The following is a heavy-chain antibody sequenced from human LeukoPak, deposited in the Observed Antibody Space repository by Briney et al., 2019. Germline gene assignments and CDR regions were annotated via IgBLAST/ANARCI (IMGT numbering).Heavy chain of an antibody. V-gene: IGHV4-59*01. CDR3: AVQPYYDSSGYEPPFDY. J-gene: IGHJ4*02. CDR2: IYYSGST. CDR1: GGSISSYY. D-gene: IGHD3-22*01. Sequence: KTSETLPLTCTVSGGSISSYYWSWIRQPPGKGLEWIGYIYYSGSTNYNPSLKSRVTISVDTSKNQFSLKPSSVTAADTAVYYCAVQPYYDSSGYEPPFDYWGQGTLVTVSS.